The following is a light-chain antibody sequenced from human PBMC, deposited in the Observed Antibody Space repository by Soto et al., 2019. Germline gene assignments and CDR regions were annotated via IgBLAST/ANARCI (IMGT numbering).Light chain of an antibody. Sequence: QSVLTQPPSVSGAPGQRVTISCTGSSSNIGAGYDVHWYQQLPGTAPKLLIYGNSNRPSGVPDRFSGSKSGTSASLAITGLQAEDEADYYCRSYDSSPNWVFGGGTKLTVL. CDR3: RSYDSSPNWV. CDR2: GNS. CDR1: SSNIGAGYD. J-gene: IGLJ3*02. V-gene: IGLV1-40*01.